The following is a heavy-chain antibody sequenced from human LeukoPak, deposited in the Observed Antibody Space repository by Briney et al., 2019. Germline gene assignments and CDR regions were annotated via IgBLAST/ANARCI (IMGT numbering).Heavy chain of an antibody. CDR3: ARGAGVYYYYGMDV. CDR2: ISYDGNNT. Sequence: PGGSLRLSCVASGFTFSTYAMHWVCQAPGKGLEWVAVISYDGNNTYYADSVKSRFTISRDNSNNTLYLQMKSLRTEDTAVYYCARGAGVYYYYGMDVWGQGTTVTVSS. J-gene: IGHJ6*02. V-gene: IGHV3-30-3*01. CDR1: GFTFSTYA.